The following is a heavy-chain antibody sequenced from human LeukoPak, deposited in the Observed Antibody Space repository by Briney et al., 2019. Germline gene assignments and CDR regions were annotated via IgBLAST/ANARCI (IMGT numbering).Heavy chain of an antibody. CDR3: TSSYFDY. J-gene: IGHJ4*02. CDR2: ISYDGSNK. Sequence: GRSLRLSCAASGFTFSSYGMHWVRQAPGKGLEWVAVISYDGSNKYYADSVKGRFTISRDNSKNTLYLQMNSLRAEDTAVYYCTSSYFDYWGQGTQVTVSS. CDR1: GFTFSSYG. V-gene: IGHV3-30*19.